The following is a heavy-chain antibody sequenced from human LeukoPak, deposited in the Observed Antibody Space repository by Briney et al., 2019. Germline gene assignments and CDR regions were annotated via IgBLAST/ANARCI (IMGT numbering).Heavy chain of an antibody. CDR3: ARVNRGYSSGSYYMDV. CDR1: GDSISNYY. D-gene: IGHD6-19*01. CDR2: IYYTGST. Sequence: SETLSLTCTVSGDSISNYYWNWIRQPPGKGLEWIGYIYYTGSTNYNPSLKSRVTMPVDTSKNQFTLNLKSVTPEDTAVYYCARVNRGYSSGSYYMDVWGKGTTVTISS. J-gene: IGHJ6*03. V-gene: IGHV4-59*01.